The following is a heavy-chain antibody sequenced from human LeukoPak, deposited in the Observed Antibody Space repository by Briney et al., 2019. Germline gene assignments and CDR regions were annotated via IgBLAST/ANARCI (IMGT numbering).Heavy chain of an antibody. CDR3: ARDVVEQQLDLDY. Sequence: GGSLRLSCAASGFTFSSYKMNWVRQAPGKGLEWVSYISSSGSTIYYADSVKGRFTISRDNANNSLYLQMNSLRAEDTAVYYCARDVVEQQLDLDYWGQGTLVTASA. V-gene: IGHV3-48*03. CDR2: ISSSGSTI. CDR1: GFTFSSYK. D-gene: IGHD6-13*01. J-gene: IGHJ4*02.